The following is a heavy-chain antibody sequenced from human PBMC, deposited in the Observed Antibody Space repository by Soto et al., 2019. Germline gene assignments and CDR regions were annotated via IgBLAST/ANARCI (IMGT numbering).Heavy chain of an antibody. CDR2: IFPLTDIP. Sequence: QVQLVQSGTEVKKPGSSVKVSCKASGCTFRNYPINWVRQAPGQGLEWMGSIFPLTDIPDYAQNFQARLTISADKSTSTAYMEFSSLTSDDTAMYFCARGPLVVLNYFESWGQGTLFTVSA. J-gene: IGHJ4*02. CDR3: ARGPLVVLNYFES. CDR1: GCTFRNYP. V-gene: IGHV1-69*02.